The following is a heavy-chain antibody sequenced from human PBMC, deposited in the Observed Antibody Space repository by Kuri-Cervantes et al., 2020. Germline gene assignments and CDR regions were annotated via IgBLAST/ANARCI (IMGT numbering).Heavy chain of an antibody. D-gene: IGHD3/OR15-3a*01. CDR3: ARDDAAEDWLLTSLYYFDY. CDR1: GFTFSSYW. CDR2: IKQDGSEK. J-gene: IGHJ4*02. V-gene: IGHV3-7*01. Sequence: GESLKISCAASGFTFSSYWMHWVRQAPGKGLEWAANIKQDGSEKYYVDSVKGRFTISRDNAKNSLYLQMNSLRAEDTAVYYCARDDAAEDWLLTSLYYFDYWGQGTLVTVSS.